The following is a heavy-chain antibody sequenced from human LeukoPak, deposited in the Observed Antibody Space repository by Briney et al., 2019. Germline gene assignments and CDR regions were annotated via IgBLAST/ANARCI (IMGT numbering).Heavy chain of an antibody. CDR3: ARLNYYDSSGYYSPHDAFDI. CDR1: GGSISGYY. CDR2: IYYSGST. V-gene: IGHV4-59*08. D-gene: IGHD3-22*01. Sequence: SETLSLTCTVSGGSISGYYWSWIRQPPGKGLEWIGYIYYSGSTNYNPSLKSRVTISVDTSKNQFSLKLSSVTAADTAVYYCARLNYYDSSGYYSPHDAFDIWGQGTMVTVSS. J-gene: IGHJ3*02.